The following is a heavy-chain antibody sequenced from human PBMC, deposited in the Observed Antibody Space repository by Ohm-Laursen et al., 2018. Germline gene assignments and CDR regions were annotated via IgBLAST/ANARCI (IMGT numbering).Heavy chain of an antibody. V-gene: IGHV3-23*01. CDR1: GFTLNNYP. CDR3: AKEGEGIFDSSYFFDY. CDR2: ITNSNGGHST. D-gene: IGHD3-22*01. Sequence: SLRLSCAASGFTLNNYPMTWVRQAPGKGLEWVSSITNSNGGHSTYYADSVKGRFTISRDNSKNTLLLQMSWLRAEDTAVYYCAKEGEGIFDSSYFFDYWGQGALVTVSS. J-gene: IGHJ4*02.